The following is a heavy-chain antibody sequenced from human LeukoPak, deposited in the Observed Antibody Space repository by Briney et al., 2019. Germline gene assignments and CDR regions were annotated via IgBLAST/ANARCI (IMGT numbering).Heavy chain of an antibody. CDR1: GGSISSYY. CDR3: ARGLYYYDSSGYYQPETYYFDY. J-gene: IGHJ4*02. Sequence: SETLSLTCTVSGGSISSYYWSWIRQPAGKGLEWIGRIYTSESTNYNPSLKSRVTMSVDTSKNQFSLKLSSVTAADTAVYYCARGLYYYDSSGYYQPETYYFDYWGQGTLVTVSS. V-gene: IGHV4-4*07. CDR2: IYTSEST. D-gene: IGHD3-22*01.